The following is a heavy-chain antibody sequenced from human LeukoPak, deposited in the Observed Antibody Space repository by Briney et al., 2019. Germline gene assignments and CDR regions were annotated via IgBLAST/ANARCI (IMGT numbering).Heavy chain of an antibody. CDR3: AREIYGRFDY. CDR2: INPYTGNT. V-gene: IGHV1-18*01. CDR1: GYTFTSYG. Sequence: ASVKVSCKASGYTFTSYGISWVRQAPGQGLEWMGGINPYTGNTDYAEKFQGRVTMTTDTSTSTAYMELRSLRSDDTAVYYCAREIYGRFDYWGQGTLVT. D-gene: IGHD4-17*01. J-gene: IGHJ4*02.